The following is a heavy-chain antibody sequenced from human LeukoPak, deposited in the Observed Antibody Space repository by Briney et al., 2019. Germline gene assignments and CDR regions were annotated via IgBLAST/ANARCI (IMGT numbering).Heavy chain of an antibody. CDR2: IYSGGST. Sequence: GGSLRLSCAASGFTVSSNYMSWVHQAPGKGLEWVSVIYSGGSTYYADSVKGRFTISRDNSKNTLYLQMNSLRAEDTAVYYCARKMATMYYFDYWGQGTLVTVSS. V-gene: IGHV3-53*01. D-gene: IGHD5-24*01. J-gene: IGHJ4*02. CDR3: ARKMATMYYFDY. CDR1: GFTVSSNY.